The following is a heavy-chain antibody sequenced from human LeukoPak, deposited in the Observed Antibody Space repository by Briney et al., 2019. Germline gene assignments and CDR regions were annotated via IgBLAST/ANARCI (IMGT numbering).Heavy chain of an antibody. CDR1: GGSISSGSYY. CDR3: ARGDWNYVDY. CDR2: IYTSGST. Sequence: PWETLSLTCTASGGSISSGSYYWSWIRQPAGKGLEWIGRIYTSGSTNYNPSLKSRVTISVDTSKNQFSLKLSSVTAADTAVYYCARGDWNYVDYWGQGTLVTVSS. D-gene: IGHD2-21*02. J-gene: IGHJ4*02. V-gene: IGHV4-61*02.